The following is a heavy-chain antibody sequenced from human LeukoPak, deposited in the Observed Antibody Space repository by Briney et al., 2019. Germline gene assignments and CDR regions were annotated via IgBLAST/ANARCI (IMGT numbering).Heavy chain of an antibody. CDR3: ARPAYCGGDCSNFFDY. J-gene: IGHJ4*02. CDR2: IYPGDSDT. Sequence: GESLKISCKGSGYSFTSYWIGWVRQMPGKGLEWMGIIYPGDSDTRYSPSFQGQVTISADKSISTAYLQWSSLKASDTAMYYCARPAYCGGDCSNFFDYWGQGTLVTVPS. CDR1: GYSFTSYW. D-gene: IGHD2-21*02. V-gene: IGHV5-51*01.